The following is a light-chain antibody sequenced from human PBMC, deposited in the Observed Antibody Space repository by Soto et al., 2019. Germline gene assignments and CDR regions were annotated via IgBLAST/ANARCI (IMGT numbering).Light chain of an antibody. CDR3: SSRTSIDTRV. V-gene: IGLV2-14*03. CDR1: SSDVGLYNY. CDR2: DVS. Sequence: QSVLTQPASVSASPGQSITISCTGTSSDVGLYNYVSWYQHHPGKAPKLLLYDVSNRPSGVSNRFSGSKSGNTASLTISGLQAEDEADYYCSSRTSIDTRVFGGGTKLTVL. J-gene: IGLJ3*02.